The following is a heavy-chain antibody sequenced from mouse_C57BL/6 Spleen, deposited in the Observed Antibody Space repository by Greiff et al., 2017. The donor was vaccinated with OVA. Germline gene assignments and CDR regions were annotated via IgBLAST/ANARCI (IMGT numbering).Heavy chain of an antibody. CDR3: ARGPTGYAMDY. CDR2: IYPGSGST. V-gene: IGHV1-55*01. J-gene: IGHJ4*01. CDR1: GYTFTSYW. Sequence: VQLQQSGAELVKPGASVKMSCKASGYTFTSYWITWVKQRPGQGLEWIGDIYPGSGSTNYNEKFKSKATLTVDTSSSTAYMQLSSLTSEDSAVYYCARGPTGYAMDYWGQGTSVTVSS. D-gene: IGHD1-1*01.